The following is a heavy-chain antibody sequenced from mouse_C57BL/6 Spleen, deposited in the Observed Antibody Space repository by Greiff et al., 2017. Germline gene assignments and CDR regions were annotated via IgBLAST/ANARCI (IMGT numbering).Heavy chain of an antibody. CDR3: ARSGVLVTTYYFDY. J-gene: IGHJ2*01. V-gene: IGHV1-52*01. CDR2: IDPSDSET. Sequence: QVQLKESGAELVRPGSSVKLSCKASGYTFTSYWMHWVKQRPIQGLEWIGNIDPSDSETHYNQKFKDKATLTVDKSSSTAYMQLSSLTSEDSAVYYCARSGVLVTTYYFDYWGQGTTLTVSS. D-gene: IGHD2-2*01. CDR1: GYTFTSYW.